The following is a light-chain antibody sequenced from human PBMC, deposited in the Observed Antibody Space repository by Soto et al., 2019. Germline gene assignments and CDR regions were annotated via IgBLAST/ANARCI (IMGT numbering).Light chain of an antibody. CDR3: QQYYNYPGS. CDR1: QGISSY. CDR2: AAS. V-gene: IGKV1-8*01. J-gene: IGKJ3*01. Sequence: IRLTQSPSSFSASTGDRVTITCRASQGISSYLAWYQQKPGKAPKLLIYAASTLQSGVPSRFSVSGSGTDFTLTISCLQSEDFATYYCQQYYNYPGSFGPGTKVYIK.